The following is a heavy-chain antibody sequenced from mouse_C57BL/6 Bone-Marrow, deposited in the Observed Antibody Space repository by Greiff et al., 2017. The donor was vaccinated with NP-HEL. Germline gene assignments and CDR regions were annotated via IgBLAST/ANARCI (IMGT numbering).Heavy chain of an antibody. CDR3: ASPAYYSALYYAMDY. Sequence: EVKLVESGGDLVKPGGSLKLSCAASGFTFSSYGMSWVRQTPDKRLEWVATISSGGSYTYYPDSVKGRFTISRDNAKNTLYLQMSSLKSEDTAMYYCASPAYYSALYYAMDYWGQGTSVTVSS. CDR1: GFTFSSYG. V-gene: IGHV5-6*01. J-gene: IGHJ4*01. CDR2: ISSGGSYT. D-gene: IGHD2-12*01.